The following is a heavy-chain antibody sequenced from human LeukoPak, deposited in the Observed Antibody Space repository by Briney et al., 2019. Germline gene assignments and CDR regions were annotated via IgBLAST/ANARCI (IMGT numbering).Heavy chain of an antibody. CDR3: AKDRYRVGATISDY. D-gene: IGHD1-26*01. J-gene: IGHJ4*02. Sequence: GGSLRLSCAASGFTFSSYEMNWVRQAPGKGLEWVSYISSSGSTIYYADSVKGRFTISRDNSKNTLYLQMNSLRAEDTAVYYCAKDRYRVGATISDYWGQGTLVTVSS. CDR2: ISSSGSTI. CDR1: GFTFSSYE. V-gene: IGHV3-48*03.